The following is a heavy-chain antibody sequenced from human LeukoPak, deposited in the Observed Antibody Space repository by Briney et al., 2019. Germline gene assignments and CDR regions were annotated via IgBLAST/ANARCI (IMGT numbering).Heavy chain of an antibody. CDR1: GFTFSSYG. J-gene: IGHJ4*02. CDR2: ISYDGSNK. Sequence: GGSLRLSCAASGFTFSSYGMHRVRQAPGKGLEWVAVISYDGSNKYYADSVKGRFTISRDNFKNTLYLQMNSLRAEDTAVYYCAKDKVVPAATFDYWGQGTLVTVSS. D-gene: IGHD2-2*01. V-gene: IGHV3-30*18. CDR3: AKDKVVPAATFDY.